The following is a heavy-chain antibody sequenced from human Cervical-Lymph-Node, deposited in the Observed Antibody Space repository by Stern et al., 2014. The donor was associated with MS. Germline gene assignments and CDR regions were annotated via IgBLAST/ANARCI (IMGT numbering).Heavy chain of an antibody. J-gene: IGHJ4*02. CDR1: GYTLTNYP. CDR2: INTNTGNS. CDR3: ARDFVDTAMITRSDYLDS. Sequence: QVQLVQSGSELKEPGASVKVSCKASGYTLTNYPMNWVRQAPGQGLEWMGWINTNTGNSTYAQGFTRRFVFSLYTSVSTAYLQISSLKAEDTAVYYCARDFVDTAMITRSDYLDSWGQGTLVTVSS. V-gene: IGHV7-4-1*02. D-gene: IGHD5-18*01.